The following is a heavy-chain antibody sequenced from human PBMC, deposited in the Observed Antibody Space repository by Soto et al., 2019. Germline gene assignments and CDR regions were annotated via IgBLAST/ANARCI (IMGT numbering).Heavy chain of an antibody. Sequence: TETLSLTCTVSGGSISSSSYYWGWIRQPPGQGLEWIGSIYYSGSTYYNPSLKSRDTISVDTSKNQFSLKLSSVTAADTAVYYCARQRNYYDRRGVTPGSNWIDPWGQGTLVTVS. V-gene: IGHV4-39*01. CDR2: IYYSGST. J-gene: IGHJ5*02. CDR3: ARQRNYYDRRGVTPGSNWIDP. CDR1: GGSISSSSYY. D-gene: IGHD3-22*01.